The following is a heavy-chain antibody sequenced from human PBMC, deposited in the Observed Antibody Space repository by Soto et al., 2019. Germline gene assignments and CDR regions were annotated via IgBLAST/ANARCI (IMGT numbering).Heavy chain of an antibody. CDR1: GYSFTSYW. V-gene: IGHV5-10-1*01. CDR3: ARHDYGDYSDY. J-gene: IGHJ4*02. CDR2: IDPSDSYI. D-gene: IGHD4-17*01. Sequence: GESLKISCKGSGYSFTSYWISWVRQPPGKGLEWMGRIDPSDSYIKYSPSFQGHVTISADKSISTVYLQWSSLKASDTAMYYCARHDYGDYSDYWGQGTLVTVSS.